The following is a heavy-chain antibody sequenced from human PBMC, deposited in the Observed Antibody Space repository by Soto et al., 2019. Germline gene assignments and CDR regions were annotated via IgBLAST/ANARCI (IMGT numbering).Heavy chain of an antibody. CDR1: GGSFSGYY. V-gene: IGHV4-34*01. Sequence: SGTLSLTCAVYGGSFSGYYWSWIRQPPGKGLEWIGEINHSGSTNYNPSLKSRVTISVDTSKNQFSLTLSSVTAADTAVYYCARVRSGFGYCSGGSCYCPYYYYYGMDVWGQGTTVTVSS. D-gene: IGHD2-15*01. CDR2: INHSGST. CDR3: ARVRSGFGYCSGGSCYCPYYYYYGMDV. J-gene: IGHJ6*02.